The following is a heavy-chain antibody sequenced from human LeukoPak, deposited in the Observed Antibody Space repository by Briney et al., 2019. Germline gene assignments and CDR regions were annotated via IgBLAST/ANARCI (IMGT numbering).Heavy chain of an antibody. J-gene: IGHJ4*02. V-gene: IGHV3-48*01. Sequence: GGSLRLSCAASGFNYSSYTMNWVRQAPGMGLEWLSYISASRGITYYADSVKGRFTISRDNAKNSLYLQMNSLRAEDTAVYYCARDPHPGIAAAGTMSYFDYWGQGTLVTVSS. CDR3: ARDPHPGIAAAGTMSYFDY. CDR1: GFNYSSYT. D-gene: IGHD6-13*01. CDR2: ISASRGIT.